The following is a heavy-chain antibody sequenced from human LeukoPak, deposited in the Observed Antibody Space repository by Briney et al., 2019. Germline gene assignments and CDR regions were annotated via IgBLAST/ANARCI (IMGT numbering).Heavy chain of an antibody. Sequence: GGSLRLSCAASGFTFSSYSMNWVRQAPGKGLEWISYIGISSGNTKYADSVKGRFTISGDKAKNSVYLQMNSLRVEDTAVYYCARDTKYAFHKWGEGTLVTVSS. D-gene: IGHD2-2*01. CDR1: GFTFSSYS. CDR3: ARDTKYAFHK. V-gene: IGHV3-48*01. CDR2: IGISSGNT. J-gene: IGHJ4*02.